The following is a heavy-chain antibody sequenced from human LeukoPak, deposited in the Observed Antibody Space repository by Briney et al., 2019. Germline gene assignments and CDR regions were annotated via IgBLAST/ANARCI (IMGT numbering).Heavy chain of an antibody. J-gene: IGHJ5*02. Sequence: ASVKVSCNASVYTFTGYYMHWVRQAPGQGLEWMGWINPNSGGTNYAQKFQGRVTMTSDNSISTAYMEQSRLRAADTAVYYCVRASIGYQLTPGGGIWFDPWGQGTLVTVSS. V-gene: IGHV1-2*02. CDR1: VYTFTGYY. CDR2: INPNSGGT. D-gene: IGHD2-2*01. CDR3: VRASIGYQLTPGGGIWFDP.